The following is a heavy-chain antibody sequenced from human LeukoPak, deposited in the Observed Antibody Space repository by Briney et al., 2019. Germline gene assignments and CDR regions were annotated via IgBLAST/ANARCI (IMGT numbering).Heavy chain of an antibody. CDR1: EFTFSSYW. CDR3: ARRSQLGGFYDY. J-gene: IGHJ4*02. Sequence: GGSLRLTCATSEFTFSSYWMHWVRHVPGKGLVWVSRINGDGSSTLYADSVKGRFTISRDSAKNTLYLEMNSLRAEDTALYYCARRSQLGGFYDYWGQGTLVTVSS. D-gene: IGHD3-16*01. CDR2: INGDGSST. V-gene: IGHV3-74*01.